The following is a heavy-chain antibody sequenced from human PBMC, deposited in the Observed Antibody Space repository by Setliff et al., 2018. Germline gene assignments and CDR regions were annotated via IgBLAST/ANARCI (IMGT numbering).Heavy chain of an antibody. CDR1: GGTFSDYH. Sequence: PSETLSLTCAAYGGTFSDYHWTWIRQSPEKGLEWIGEINHRGITYYSPSLKSRVIVSVDTSKNQFSLKLSSVTAADTAVYYCARLPGYCNGGNCYGYYTFDIWGQGTMVTVSS. V-gene: IGHV4-34*01. D-gene: IGHD2-15*01. J-gene: IGHJ3*02. CDR3: ARLPGYCNGGNCYGYYTFDI. CDR2: INHRGIT.